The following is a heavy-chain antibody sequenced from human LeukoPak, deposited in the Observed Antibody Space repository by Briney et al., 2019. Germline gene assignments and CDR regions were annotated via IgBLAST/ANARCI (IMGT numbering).Heavy chain of an antibody. V-gene: IGHV3-30*02. D-gene: IGHD1-20*01. J-gene: IGHJ5*02. Sequence: GGSLRLSCAASAFTFTNYWMHWVRQAPGKGLEWVAFIRYAGSNKYYASSVKGRSTTPRDTPKNTLYLKMNSLRAEDTAVYYCAKASISGTRIDPWGQGTLVTVSS. CDR2: IRYAGSNK. CDR1: AFTFTNYW. CDR3: AKASISGTRIDP.